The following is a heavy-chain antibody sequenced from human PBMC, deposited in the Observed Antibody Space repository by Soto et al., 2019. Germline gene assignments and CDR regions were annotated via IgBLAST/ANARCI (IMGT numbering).Heavy chain of an antibody. Sequence: PSETLSLTCEVSGYSISSGCFWGWIRQPPGKGLEWISNMYHDGNTHYNPSLKSRVTISIDTTKNQLSLKLTSMTSADTAVYYCVRDMHAGFTHYFDPWGQGNVVTSPQ. CDR1: GYSISSGCF. V-gene: IGHV4-38-2*02. D-gene: IGHD1-26*01. CDR2: MYHDGNT. CDR3: VRDMHAGFTHYFDP. J-gene: IGHJ5*02.